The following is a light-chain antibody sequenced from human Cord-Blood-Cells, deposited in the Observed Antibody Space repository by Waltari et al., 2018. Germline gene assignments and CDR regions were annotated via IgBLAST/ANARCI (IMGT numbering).Light chain of an antibody. Sequence: QPVLTHPPSASGTPGHRVTISCSGSTSNIGSNYVYWYQQLPGTAPKLLIYRNNQRPSGVPDRFSGSKSGTSASLAISGLRSEDEADYYCAAWDDSLWVFGGGTKLTVL. CDR2: RNN. CDR1: TSNIGSNY. CDR3: AAWDDSLWV. V-gene: IGLV1-47*01. J-gene: IGLJ3*02.